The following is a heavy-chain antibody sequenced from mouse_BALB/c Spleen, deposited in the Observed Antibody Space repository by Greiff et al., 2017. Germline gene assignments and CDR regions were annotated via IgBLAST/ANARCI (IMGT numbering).Heavy chain of an antibody. CDR1: GFTFSSYG. J-gene: IGHJ2*01. CDR3: AREANLRNYFDY. D-gene: IGHD2-12*01. Sequence: EVKLVESGGGLVQPGGSLKLSCAASGFTFSSYGMSWVRQTPDKRLELVATINSNGGSTYYPDSVKGRFTISRDNAKNTLYLQMSSLKSEDTAMYYCAREANLRNYFDYWGQGTTLTVSS. CDR2: INSNGGST. V-gene: IGHV5-6-3*01.